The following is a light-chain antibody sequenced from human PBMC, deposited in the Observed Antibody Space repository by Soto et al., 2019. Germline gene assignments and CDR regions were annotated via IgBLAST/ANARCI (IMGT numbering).Light chain of an antibody. Sequence: DIVLTQSPGTLYLSPEERATLSCRASQSVSSGYLAWYQQRPGQAPRLLIYGASTRATGIPDRFSGSGSGTDFTLTISRLEPEDFAVYYCQQYGTSPWTFGQGTKVEI. CDR2: GAS. CDR1: QSVSSGY. CDR3: QQYGTSPWT. J-gene: IGKJ1*01. V-gene: IGKV3-20*01.